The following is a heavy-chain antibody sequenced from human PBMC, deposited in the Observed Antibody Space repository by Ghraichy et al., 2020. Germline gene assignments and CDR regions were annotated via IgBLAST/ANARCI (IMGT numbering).Heavy chain of an antibody. D-gene: IGHD1-7*01. Sequence: GGSLRLSCAASGFTFSSYAMSWVRQAPGKGLEWVSAISGSGGSTYYADSVKGRFTISRDNSKNTLYLQMNSLRAEDTAVYYCAKSPVNITGTTRGVRGYYYGMDVWGQGTTVTVSS. CDR3: AKSPVNITGTTRGVRGYYYGMDV. V-gene: IGHV3-23*01. CDR2: ISGSGGST. J-gene: IGHJ6*02. CDR1: GFTFSSYA.